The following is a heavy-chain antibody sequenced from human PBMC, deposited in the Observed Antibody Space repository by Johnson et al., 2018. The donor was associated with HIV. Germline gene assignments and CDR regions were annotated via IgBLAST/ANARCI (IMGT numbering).Heavy chain of an antibody. V-gene: IGHV3-30*02. Sequence: QVQLVESGGGVVQPGGSLRLSCVGSGFTFAFYGFHWVRQAPGTGLEWVAFIRNDGGHGYYTESVKDRFTISRDNAKNALYLQMNSLRAEDTAVYYCARGDSSGWDAFDIWGQGTMVTVSS. CDR3: ARGDSSGWDAFDI. D-gene: IGHD6-19*01. CDR1: GFTFAFYG. J-gene: IGHJ3*02. CDR2: IRNDGGHG.